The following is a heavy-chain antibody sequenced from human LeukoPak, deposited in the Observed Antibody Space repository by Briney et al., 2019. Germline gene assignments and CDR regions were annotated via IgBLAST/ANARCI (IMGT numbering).Heavy chain of an antibody. CDR2: IYYSGST. Sequence: PSETLSLTCAVYGGSFSGYYWSWIRQPPGKGLEWIGSIYYSGSTYYNPSLKSRVTISVDTSKNQFSLNLNSVTAADTAVYYCARAVAYGIDTGYFDYWGQGTLVTVSS. CDR3: ARAVAYGIDTGYFDY. J-gene: IGHJ4*02. D-gene: IGHD2-8*02. V-gene: IGHV4-34*01. CDR1: GGSFSGYY.